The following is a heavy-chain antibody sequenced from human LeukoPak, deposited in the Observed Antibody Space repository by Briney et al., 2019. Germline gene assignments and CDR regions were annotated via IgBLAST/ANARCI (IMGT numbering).Heavy chain of an antibody. CDR2: IKQDGSQI. CDR3: ARIVYSSSSFDD. CDR1: GFNNCAYW. J-gene: IGHJ4*02. V-gene: IGHV3-7*01. D-gene: IGHD6-13*01. Sequence: SGSLRQICAASGFNNCAYWMSWVRHAPGEELEWVANIKQDGSQIYYVDSMWGRFTISRDNGKNSLYLQMNSLRAEYTAVYHCARIVYSSSSFDDWGQGSLVSVSS.